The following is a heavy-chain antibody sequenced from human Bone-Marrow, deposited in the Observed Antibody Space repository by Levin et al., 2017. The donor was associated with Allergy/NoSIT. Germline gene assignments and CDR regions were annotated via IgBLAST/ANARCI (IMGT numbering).Heavy chain of an antibody. Sequence: PGGSLRLSCAVSGFTFSDYGMHWVRQAPGKGLEWVASITKDGSKKYYLDSVKGRSTLSRDSSKNTVSLQMNSLTADDTAVYFCARDRPESFFDPWGQGTLVIVSS. CDR1: GFTFSDYG. D-gene: IGHD2/OR15-2a*01. J-gene: IGHJ5*02. V-gene: IGHV3-30*03. CDR3: ARDRPESFFDP. CDR2: ITKDGSKK.